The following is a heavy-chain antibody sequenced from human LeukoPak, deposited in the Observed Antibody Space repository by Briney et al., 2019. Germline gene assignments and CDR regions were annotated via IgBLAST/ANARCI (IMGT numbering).Heavy chain of an antibody. Sequence: PGGSLRLSCAASGFTFSSYSMNWVRQAPGKGLEWVSSISSSGLYIYYTDSLKGRFTISRDNAKNSLYLQMSSLRAEDTAVYYCARARADFGSGNRYWYYMDVWGKGTTVTISS. J-gene: IGHJ6*03. D-gene: IGHD3-10*01. CDR1: GFTFSSYS. CDR2: ISSSGLYI. V-gene: IGHV3-21*01. CDR3: ARARADFGSGNRYWYYMDV.